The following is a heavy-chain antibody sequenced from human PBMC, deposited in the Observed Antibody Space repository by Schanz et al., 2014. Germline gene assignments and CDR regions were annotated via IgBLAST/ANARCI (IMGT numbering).Heavy chain of an antibody. Sequence: QILLVQPGPEVKKPGASVTVSCKASGYDFHIYAYSWVRQAPGQGLEWMGWMNPNSGNPGFAQKFRGRVTMTRNTSMSTAYIELHILTSEDTAVYYCARGRTFDYWGQGTLVTVSS. CDR2: MNPNSGNP. CDR3: ARGRTFDY. CDR1: GYDFHIYA. V-gene: IGHV1-8*02. J-gene: IGHJ4*02.